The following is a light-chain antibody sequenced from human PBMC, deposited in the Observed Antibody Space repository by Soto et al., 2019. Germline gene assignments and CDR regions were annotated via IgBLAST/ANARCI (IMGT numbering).Light chain of an antibody. CDR3: SSYTSSHTSV. CDR1: KNDVGGYNY. CDR2: EVT. Sequence: QSALTQPASVSASPGQSITISCTGTKNDVGGYNYVSWYQQHPGKAPQVLIFEVTNRPSGVSNRFSGSKSGNTASLTISGLQADDEADYYCSSYTSSHTSVFGGGTKVTVL. J-gene: IGLJ2*01. V-gene: IGLV2-14*01.